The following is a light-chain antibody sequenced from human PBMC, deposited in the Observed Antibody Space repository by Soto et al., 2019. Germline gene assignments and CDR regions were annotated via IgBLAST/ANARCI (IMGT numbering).Light chain of an antibody. CDR1: QSVSSN. CDR3: QQYGSSPFT. V-gene: IGKV3-20*01. CDR2: GAS. J-gene: IGKJ3*01. Sequence: EIVMTQSPATLSVSPGERATLSCRASQSVSSNLAWYQQKPGQAPRLLIYGASSRATGIPDRFSGSGSGTDFTLTISRLEPEDFAVYYCQQYGSSPFTFGPGTKGDNK.